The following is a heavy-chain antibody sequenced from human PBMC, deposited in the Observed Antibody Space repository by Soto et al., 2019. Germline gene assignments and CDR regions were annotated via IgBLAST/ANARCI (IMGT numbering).Heavy chain of an antibody. J-gene: IGHJ6*02. CDR3: ARRGYYDSSNYYGMDV. D-gene: IGHD3-22*01. CDR2: IYHSGST. CDR1: GGFISSSNW. Sequence: QVQLQESGPGLVKPSGTLSLTCAVSGGFISSSNWWSWVRQPPGKGLEGIGEIYHSGSTNYNPSLKSRVTISVEKSKNQFYLKLSSVTAADTAVYYCARRGYYDSSNYYGMDVWGQGTTVNVSS. V-gene: IGHV4-4*02.